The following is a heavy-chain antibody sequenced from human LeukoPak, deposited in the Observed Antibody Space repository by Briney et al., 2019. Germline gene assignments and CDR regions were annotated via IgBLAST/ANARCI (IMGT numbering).Heavy chain of an antibody. CDR2: IYYSGST. D-gene: IGHD3-3*01. CDR1: GGSVSSGSYY. V-gene: IGHV4-61*01. CDR3: ARRPYDFWSGYYYLYFDY. Sequence: SETLSLTCTVSGGSVSSGSYYWSWIRQPPGKGLEWIGYIYYSGSTNYNPSLKSRVTISVDTSKNQFSLKLSSVTAADTAVYYCARRPYDFWSGYYYLYFDYWGQGTLVTVSS. J-gene: IGHJ4*02.